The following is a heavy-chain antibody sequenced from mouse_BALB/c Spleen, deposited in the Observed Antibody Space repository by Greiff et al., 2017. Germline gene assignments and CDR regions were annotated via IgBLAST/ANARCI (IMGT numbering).Heavy chain of an antibody. CDR3: ARRVSYAMDY. V-gene: IGHV5-4*02. CDR2: ISDGGSYT. CDR1: GFTFSDYY. J-gene: IGHJ4*01. Sequence: EVKLVESGGGLVKPGGSLKLSCAASGFTFSDYYMYWVRQTPEKRLEWVATISDGGSYTYYPDSVKGRFTISRDNAKNNLYLQMSSLKSEDTAMYYCARRVSYAMDYWGQGTSVTVSS.